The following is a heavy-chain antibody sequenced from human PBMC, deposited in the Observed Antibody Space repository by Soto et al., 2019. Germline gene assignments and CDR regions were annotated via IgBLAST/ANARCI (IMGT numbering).Heavy chain of an antibody. J-gene: IGHJ3*02. Sequence: EVQLVESGGGLVQPGGSLRLSCAASGFTFSTYWMHWVRQAPEKGLLWVSHINGDGSYTDFADSVKGRFTISRDNAKNTVYLQMQSRSGEDTAVYFSVRAWHGFDIWGPGTMVTVSS. CDR2: INGDGSYT. CDR1: GFTFSTYW. V-gene: IGHV3-74*01. CDR3: VRAWHGFDI.